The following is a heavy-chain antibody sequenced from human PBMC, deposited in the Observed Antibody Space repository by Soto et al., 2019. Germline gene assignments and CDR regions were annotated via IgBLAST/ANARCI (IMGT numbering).Heavy chain of an antibody. CDR1: DESFSGYY. D-gene: IGHD6-19*01. V-gene: IGHV4-34*01. J-gene: IGHJ6*02. CDR3: ATGGFRSSGGYYYFDGMDV. CDR2: INHSGDA. Sequence: SSETLSLTFTVYDESFSGYYRSWIRQPPGKGLEWIVEINHSGDAYYNPSLKSRVIISLDASKNQLSLKVTSVTAADTAVYYCATGGFRSSGGYYYFDGMDVWGQGTTVT.